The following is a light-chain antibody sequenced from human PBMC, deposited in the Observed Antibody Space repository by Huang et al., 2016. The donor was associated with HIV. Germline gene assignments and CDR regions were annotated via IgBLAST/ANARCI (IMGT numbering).Light chain of an antibody. CDR1: QDISNY. J-gene: IGKJ4*01. CDR2: DAS. Sequence: DIQMTQSPSSLSASVGDRVTITCQASQDISNYLNWYQQKPGKAPKLLIYDASNLEKGVPSRFSGSGSGTDFTFTISSLQPEDIATYYCQHFDNLARTFGGGTKVQIK. V-gene: IGKV1-33*01. CDR3: QHFDNLART.